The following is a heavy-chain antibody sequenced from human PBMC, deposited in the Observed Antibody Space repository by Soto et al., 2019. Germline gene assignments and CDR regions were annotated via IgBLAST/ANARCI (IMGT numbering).Heavy chain of an antibody. J-gene: IGHJ6*02. V-gene: IGHV3-74*01. Sequence: GGSLRLSCAASGFTFSSYWMHWVRQAPGKGLVWVSCINSDGSSTSYADSVKGRFTISRDNAKNTLYLQMNSLRAEDTAVYYCARVGASSGWQYYYYYGMDVWGQGTTVTVSS. D-gene: IGHD6-19*01. CDR1: GFTFSSYW. CDR3: ARVGASSGWQYYYYYGMDV. CDR2: INSDGSST.